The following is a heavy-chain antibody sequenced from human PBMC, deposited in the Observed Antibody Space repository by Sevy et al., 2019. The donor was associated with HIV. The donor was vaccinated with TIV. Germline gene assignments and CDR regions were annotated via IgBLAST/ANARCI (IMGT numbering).Heavy chain of an antibody. CDR3: AREATYYDFWSGRLDY. D-gene: IGHD3-3*01. Sequence: GGSLRLSCAASGFTFSSYWMHWVRQAPGKGLVWVSRINSDGSSTSYADSVKGRFTISRDNAKNTLYLQMYSLRAEDTAVYYCAREATYYDFWSGRLDYWGQGTLVTVSS. CDR2: INSDGSST. V-gene: IGHV3-74*01. J-gene: IGHJ4*02. CDR1: GFTFSSYW.